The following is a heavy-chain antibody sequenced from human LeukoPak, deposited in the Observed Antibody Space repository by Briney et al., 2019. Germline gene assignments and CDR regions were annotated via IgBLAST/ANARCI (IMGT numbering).Heavy chain of an antibody. V-gene: IGHV3-23*01. Sequence: GGSLRLSCAASGFTFNKYAMSWARQAPGMGLEWLSYISGSGGATYYADSVKGRFTISRDNSKNTVYLQMGSLRAEDTAVYYCAKNRGGTYKYYMDVWGNGTTVTVSS. CDR1: GFTFNKYA. CDR2: ISGSGGAT. CDR3: AKNRGGTYKYYMDV. J-gene: IGHJ6*03. D-gene: IGHD1-1*01.